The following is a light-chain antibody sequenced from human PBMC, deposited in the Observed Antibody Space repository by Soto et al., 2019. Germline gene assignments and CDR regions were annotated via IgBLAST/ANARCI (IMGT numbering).Light chain of an antibody. CDR1: QSISSW. V-gene: IGKV1-5*01. CDR2: DAS. CDR3: QEYKNYPWT. Sequence: DIQMTQSPSTLSASVGDRVTITCRASQSISSWLAWYQQKPGKAPNLLIYDASSLESGVPSRFRGGGSGTDFTLTISSLQPEDFATYYCQEYKNYPWTFGQGTKV. J-gene: IGKJ1*01.